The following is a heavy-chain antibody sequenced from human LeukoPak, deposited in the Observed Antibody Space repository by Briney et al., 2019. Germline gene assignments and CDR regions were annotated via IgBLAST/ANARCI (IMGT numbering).Heavy chain of an antibody. CDR3: ASGPTYYDFWSGYYHRGYFDY. D-gene: IGHD3-3*01. Sequence: GGSLRLSCAASGFTFSSYGMHWVRQAPGKGLEWVAVISYDGSNEYYADSVKGRFTISRDNSKNTLYLQMNSLRAEDTAVYYCASGPTYYDFWSGYYHRGYFDYWGQGTLVTVSS. CDR1: GFTFSSYG. CDR2: ISYDGSNE. V-gene: IGHV3-30*03. J-gene: IGHJ4*02.